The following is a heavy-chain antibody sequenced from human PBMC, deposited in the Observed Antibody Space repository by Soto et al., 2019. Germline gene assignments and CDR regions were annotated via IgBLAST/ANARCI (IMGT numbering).Heavy chain of an antibody. D-gene: IGHD2-2*01. V-gene: IGHV2-5*02. J-gene: IGHJ5*02. CDR1: GFSLSTSGVG. Sequence: QITLKESGPTLVKPTQTLTLTCNFSGFSLSTSGVGVGWIRQPPGEALEWLAPIYWDDDKRYSQSLKGRLTTTKDAPKNQVDVTKNNMDPVDTATYYCAHRPVVTSETGSNWFDPWGQGTLVTVSS. CDR3: AHRPVVTSETGSNWFDP. CDR2: IYWDDDK.